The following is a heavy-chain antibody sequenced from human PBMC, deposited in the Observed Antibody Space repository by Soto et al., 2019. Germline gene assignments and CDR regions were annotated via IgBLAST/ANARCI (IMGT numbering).Heavy chain of an antibody. CDR3: SKEGFYYSDV. Sequence: XETLSLTCAFSVVYITSANWWRWVRQPPGEGLEWIGKIHDSGSTNNNPSLKSRVTISVDKSKNQVSLRLTSVTAADTAVYYCSKEGFYYSDVWGQGTTVTVS. CDR2: IHDSGST. V-gene: IGHV4-4*02. CDR1: VVYITSANW. D-gene: IGHD1-26*01. J-gene: IGHJ6*02.